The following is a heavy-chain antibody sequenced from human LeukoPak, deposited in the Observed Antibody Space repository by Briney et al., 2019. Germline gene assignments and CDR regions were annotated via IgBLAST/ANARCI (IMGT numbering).Heavy chain of an antibody. CDR1: GGSISSYY. CDR2: IYYSGST. CDR3: ARTYSSSWLFDY. Sequence: HSETLSLTCTVYGGSISSYYWSWLRQPQGQGLEGIGYIYYSGSTNNNPSLKSRITSSVDTSKNQFSLKLSSVTVAVTAVYYCARTYSSSWLFDYWGQGTLVTVSS. V-gene: IGHV4-59*01. D-gene: IGHD6-13*01. J-gene: IGHJ4*02.